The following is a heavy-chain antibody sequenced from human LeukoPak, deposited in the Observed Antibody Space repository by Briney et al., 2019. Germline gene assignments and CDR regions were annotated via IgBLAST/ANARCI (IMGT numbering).Heavy chain of an antibody. J-gene: IGHJ4*02. D-gene: IGHD3-22*01. CDR1: GFTVSSNY. V-gene: IGHV3-53*05. CDR2: IYSCGST. Sequence: PGGSLRLSCAASGFTVSSNYMSWVRQAPGKGLEWVSVIYSCGSTYYADSVKGRFTTSRDNSKNTLYLQMNSLRAEDTAVYYCARYYYDSSGYYYFDYWGQGTLVTVSS. CDR3: ARYYYDSSGYYYFDY.